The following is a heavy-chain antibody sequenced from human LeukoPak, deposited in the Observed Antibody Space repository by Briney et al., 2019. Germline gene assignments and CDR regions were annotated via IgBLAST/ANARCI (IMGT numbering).Heavy chain of an antibody. J-gene: IGHJ5*02. D-gene: IGHD3-10*01. CDR2: INHSGST. CDR1: GGSFSGYY. CDR3: ARGFGENNWFDP. Sequence: SETLSLTCAVYGGSFSGYYWSWIRQPPGKGPEWIGEINHSGSTNYNPSLKSRVTISVGTSKNQFSLKLSSVTAADTAVYYCARGFGENNWFDPWGQGTLVTVSS. V-gene: IGHV4-34*01.